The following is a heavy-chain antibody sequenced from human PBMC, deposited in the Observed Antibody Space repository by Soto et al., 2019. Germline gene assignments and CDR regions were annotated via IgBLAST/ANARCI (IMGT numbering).Heavy chain of an antibody. CDR1: GFSLSTSGVG. V-gene: IGHV2-5*02. J-gene: IGHJ5*01. CDR3: AHRRFHNGYWDRGIFDF. Sequence: QIALKESGPTRVKPTQTLTLTCTFSGFSLSTSGVGVGWIRQPPGKALECLALIYWDDDKRYNPSLKNRLSITKDTSKNEVVLLMTDMDSVDTATYYCAHRRFHNGYWDRGIFDFWGQGGLVTVS. CDR2: IYWDDDK. D-gene: IGHD5-18*01.